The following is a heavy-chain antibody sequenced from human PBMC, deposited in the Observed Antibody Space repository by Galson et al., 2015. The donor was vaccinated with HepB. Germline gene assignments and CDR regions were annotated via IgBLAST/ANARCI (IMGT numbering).Heavy chain of an antibody. Sequence: LRLSCAASGFTFRASGMAWVRQAPGRGLEWVSNISATGEYTYYADSVKARFSVSRDNSKNTMFLELTSLTVEDSAVYYCAKTRLITTFDSWGQGTLVTVSS. CDR2: ISATGEYT. CDR1: GFTFRASG. CDR3: AKTRLITTFDS. J-gene: IGHJ1*01. V-gene: IGHV3-23*01. D-gene: IGHD3-3*01.